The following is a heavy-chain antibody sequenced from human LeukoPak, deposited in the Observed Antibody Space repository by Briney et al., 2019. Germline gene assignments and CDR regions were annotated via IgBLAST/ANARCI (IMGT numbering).Heavy chain of an antibody. J-gene: IGHJ5*02. Sequence: GESLKISCKGSGYSFTNYWIGWVRQMPGKDLEWMGIIYPGDSDTTYSPSFQGQVTISADKSISTAYLQWSSLKASDTAIYYCARRYCSGGSCYRNWFDPWGQGTLVTVSS. CDR1: GYSFTNYW. V-gene: IGHV5-51*01. CDR2: IYPGDSDT. CDR3: ARRYCSGGSCYRNWFDP. D-gene: IGHD2-15*01.